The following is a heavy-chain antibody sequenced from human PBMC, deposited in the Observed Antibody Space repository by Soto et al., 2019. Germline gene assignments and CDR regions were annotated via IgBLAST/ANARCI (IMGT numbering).Heavy chain of an antibody. V-gene: IGHV3-30-3*01. CDR1: GFTFSSYA. D-gene: IGHD3-9*01. J-gene: IGHJ4*02. Sequence: GGSLRLSCAASGFTFSSYAMHWVRQAPGKGLEWVAVISYDGSNKYYADSVKGRFTISRDNSKNTLYLQMNSLRAEDTAVYYCASSPIYDILTGYPDYWGQGTLVTVSS. CDR3: ASSPIYDILTGYPDY. CDR2: ISYDGSNK.